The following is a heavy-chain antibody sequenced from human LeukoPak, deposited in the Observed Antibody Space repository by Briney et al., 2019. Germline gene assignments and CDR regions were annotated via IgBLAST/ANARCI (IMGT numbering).Heavy chain of an antibody. J-gene: IGHJ5*02. Sequence: QSGGSLRLSCAASGFAISANYMTWVRQSPGKGLDWVSLIYSAGSADYADSVKGRFTISKDNSKNTVFLQLNSLRAGDTAMYYCASLYCSRGSCAFDVWGQGTLVTVSS. CDR3: ASLYCSRGSCAFDV. V-gene: IGHV3-66*01. CDR2: IYSAGSA. CDR1: GFAISANY. D-gene: IGHD2-15*01.